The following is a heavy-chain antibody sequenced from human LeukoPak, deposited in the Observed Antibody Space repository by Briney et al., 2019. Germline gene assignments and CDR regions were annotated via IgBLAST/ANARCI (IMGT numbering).Heavy chain of an antibody. CDR1: GGSISSYY. CDR3: ARYGYYYDSSGYYVYYFDY. Sequence: SETLSRTCTVSGGSISSYYWSWIRQPPGKGLEWMGNIYYSGSNNYNPYLKSRVTISVDTSKNQFSMKLSSVTAADTAVYYCARYGYYYDSSGYYVYYFDYWGQGTLVIVSS. CDR2: IYYSGSN. V-gene: IGHV4-59*01. J-gene: IGHJ4*02. D-gene: IGHD3-22*01.